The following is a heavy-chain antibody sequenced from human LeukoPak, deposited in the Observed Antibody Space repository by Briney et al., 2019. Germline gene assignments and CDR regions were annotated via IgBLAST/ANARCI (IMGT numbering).Heavy chain of an antibody. J-gene: IGHJ5*02. Sequence: SETLSLTCTVSGGSISTTSYFWAWIRQPPGEGLEWIGSIYYSGTTHFNSSLKSRLTISVERSKNHFSLKLSSLTVADTALYYCARVYSSTHNWFDTWGQGIQVTVSS. D-gene: IGHD6-19*01. V-gene: IGHV4-39*07. CDR1: GGSISTTSYF. CDR3: ARVYSSTHNWFDT. CDR2: IYYSGTT.